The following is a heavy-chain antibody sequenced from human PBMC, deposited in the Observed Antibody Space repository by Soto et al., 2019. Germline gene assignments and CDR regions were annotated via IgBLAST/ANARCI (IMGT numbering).Heavy chain of an antibody. Sequence: QVQLQESGPGLVKPSETLFLTCAVSGASIRSYHWSWIRQPAGKGLEWIGRMQHTGNTNYNPSLKSGVTMSVDTAKNQISLKMTSVTAADTAVYFCAKDVSSRRWFDPWGQGILVIVSS. CDR1: GASIRSYH. D-gene: IGHD3-16*01. J-gene: IGHJ5*02. CDR2: MQHTGNT. CDR3: AKDVSSRRWFDP. V-gene: IGHV4-4*07.